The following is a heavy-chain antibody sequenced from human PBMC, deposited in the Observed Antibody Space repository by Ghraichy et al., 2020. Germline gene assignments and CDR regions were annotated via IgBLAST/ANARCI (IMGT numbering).Heavy chain of an antibody. D-gene: IGHD2-8*01. V-gene: IGHV3-7*01. J-gene: IGHJ3*02. CDR1: GFTFSSYW. CDR3: ARDSVPMVYAIFAFDI. Sequence: GESLNISCAASGFTFSSYWMSWVRQAPGKGLEWVANIKQDGSEKYYVDSVKGRFTISRDNAKNSLYLQMNSLRAEDTAVYYCARDSVPMVYAIFAFDIWGQGTMVTVSS. CDR2: IKQDGSEK.